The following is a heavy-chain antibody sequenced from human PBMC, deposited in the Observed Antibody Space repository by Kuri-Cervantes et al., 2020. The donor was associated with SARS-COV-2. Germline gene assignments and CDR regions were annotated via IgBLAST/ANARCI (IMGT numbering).Heavy chain of an antibody. Sequence: GSLRLSCTVSGGSISSYYWSWIRQPPGKGLEWIGYIYYSGSTNYNPSLKSRVTISVDTSKNQFSLKLSSVTAADTAVYYCARLSIYDSSGYTDDYWGQGTLVPVSS. CDR1: GGSISSYY. V-gene: IGHV4-59*01. D-gene: IGHD3-22*01. CDR3: ARLSIYDSSGYTDDY. J-gene: IGHJ4*02. CDR2: IYYSGST.